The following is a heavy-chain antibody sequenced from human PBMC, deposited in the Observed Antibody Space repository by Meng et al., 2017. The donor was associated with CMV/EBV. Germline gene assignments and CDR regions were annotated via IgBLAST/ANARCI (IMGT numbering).Heavy chain of an antibody. D-gene: IGHD6-13*01. CDR2: IYYSGST. CDR1: GGSFSGYY. CDR3: ARVGSSSWYDLNYFDY. V-gene: IGHV4-34*01. J-gene: IGHJ4*02. Sequence: SETLSLTCAVYGGSFSGYYWSWIRQPPGKGLEWIGSIYYSGSTYYNPSLKSRVTISVDTSKNQFSLKLSSVTAADTAVYYCARVGSSSWYDLNYFDYWGQGTLVTVSS.